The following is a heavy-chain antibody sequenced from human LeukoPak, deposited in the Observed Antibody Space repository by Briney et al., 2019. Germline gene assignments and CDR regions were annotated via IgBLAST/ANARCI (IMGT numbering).Heavy chain of an antibody. J-gene: IGHJ4*02. CDR1: GGTFSSYA. Sequence: SVKVSCKASGGTFSSYAISWVRQAPGQGLEWMGGIIPIFGTANYAQKFQGRVTITADESTSTAYMELSSLRSEDTAVYYCARASYYDSSGSSANFDYWGQGTLVTVSS. D-gene: IGHD3-22*01. V-gene: IGHV1-69*13. CDR2: IIPIFGTA. CDR3: ARASYYDSSGSSANFDY.